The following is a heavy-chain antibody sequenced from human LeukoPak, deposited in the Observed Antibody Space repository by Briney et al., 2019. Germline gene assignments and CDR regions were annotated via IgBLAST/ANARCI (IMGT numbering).Heavy chain of an antibody. J-gene: IGHJ6*03. D-gene: IGHD2/OR15-2a*01. CDR1: GFTFDDYA. CDR2: ISWNSGSI. CDR3: TRINHKDYYYYYMDV. Sequence: PGRSLRLSCAASGFTFDDYAMHWVRQAPGKGLEWVSGISWNSGSIGYADSVKGRFTISRDNAKNSLYLQMNSLRAEDSALCHCTRINHKDYYYYYMDVWGKGTTVTVSS. V-gene: IGHV3-9*01.